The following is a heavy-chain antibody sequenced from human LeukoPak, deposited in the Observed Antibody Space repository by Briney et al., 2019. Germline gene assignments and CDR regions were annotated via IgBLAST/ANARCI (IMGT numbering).Heavy chain of an antibody. CDR2: IYYSGNT. CDR3: ARAPSNWYFDL. V-gene: IGHV4-39*07. Sequence: SETLSLTCAVSGDSISSSTYYWGWSRQPPGKGLEWIGSIYYSGNTYYNPSLKSRVTISVDTSKNQFSLKLSSVTAADTAVYCCARAPSNWYFDLWGRGTLVTVSS. J-gene: IGHJ2*01. CDR1: GDSISSSTYY.